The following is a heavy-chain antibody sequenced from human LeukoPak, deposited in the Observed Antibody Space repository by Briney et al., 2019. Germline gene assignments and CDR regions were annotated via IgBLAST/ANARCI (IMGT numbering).Heavy chain of an antibody. Sequence: PGGSLRLSCAASGFTFSSYGMHWVRQAPGKGLEWVAFIRYDGSNKYYADSVKGRFTISRDNSKNTLYLQMNSLRAEDTAVCYCAKDCGGYSYLNWFDPWGQGTLVTVSS. CDR2: IRYDGSNK. CDR1: GFTFSSYG. CDR3: AKDCGGYSYLNWFDP. D-gene: IGHD5-18*01. J-gene: IGHJ5*02. V-gene: IGHV3-30*02.